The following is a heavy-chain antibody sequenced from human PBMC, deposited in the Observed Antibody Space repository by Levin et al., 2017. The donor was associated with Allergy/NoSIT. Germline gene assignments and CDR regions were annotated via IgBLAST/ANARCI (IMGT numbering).Heavy chain of an antibody. CDR2: ISSSSTYT. CDR1: GFTISDSY. J-gene: IGHJ2*01. Sequence: GGSLRLSCAASGFTISDSYMSWIRQAPGKGLEWVSYISSSSTYTDYANSVKGRFTISRDNAKNSLYLQMNSLRADDTAVYYCARRPLGTSYWYFDLWGRGTLVTVSS. D-gene: IGHD1-26*01. V-gene: IGHV3-11*03. CDR3: ARRPLGTSYWYFDL.